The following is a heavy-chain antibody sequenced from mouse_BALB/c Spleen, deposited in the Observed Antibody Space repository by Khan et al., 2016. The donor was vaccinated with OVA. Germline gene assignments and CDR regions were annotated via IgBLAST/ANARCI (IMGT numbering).Heavy chain of an antibody. CDR2: IWAGGST. Sequence: QVQLKESGPGLVAPSQSLSITCTVSGFSLRNYGVHWVRQTPGKGLEWLGIIWAGGSTNYNSALMSKLSIRKDNAKSQVFLKMNSLQSDDTAMSYCASVTAIYGNYEAMDYWGQGTSVTVSS. CDR3: ASVTAIYGNYEAMDY. CDR1: GFSLRNYG. D-gene: IGHD2-1*01. J-gene: IGHJ4*01. V-gene: IGHV2-9*02.